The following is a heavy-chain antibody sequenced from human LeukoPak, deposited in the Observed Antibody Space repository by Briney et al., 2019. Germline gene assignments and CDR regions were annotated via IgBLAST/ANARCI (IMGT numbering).Heavy chain of an antibody. CDR2: IWYDGSNK. CDR1: GFTFSNYG. J-gene: IGHJ3*02. Sequence: GKSLRLSCAASGFTFSNYGMHWVRQAPGKGLEWVAVIWYDGSNKYYADSVKGRFTISRDNAKNSLYLQMNSLRAEDTAVYYCARERYDAFDIWGQGTMVTVSS. V-gene: IGHV3-33*01. CDR3: ARERYDAFDI. D-gene: IGHD4-17*01.